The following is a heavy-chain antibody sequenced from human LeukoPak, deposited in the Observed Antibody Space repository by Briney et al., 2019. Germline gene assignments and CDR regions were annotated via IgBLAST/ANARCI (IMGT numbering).Heavy chain of an antibody. CDR3: ARHGGAIAAAGSLDY. J-gene: IGHJ4*02. D-gene: IGHD6-13*01. Sequence: PSETLSLTCTVSGGSISSSNYYWGWIRQPPGKGLEWIGSIYYSGSTYYNPSLKSRVTISVDTSKNQFSLKLSSVTAADTAVYYCARHGGAIAAAGSLDYWGQGTLVTVSS. CDR2: IYYSGST. V-gene: IGHV4-39*01. CDR1: GGSISSSNYY.